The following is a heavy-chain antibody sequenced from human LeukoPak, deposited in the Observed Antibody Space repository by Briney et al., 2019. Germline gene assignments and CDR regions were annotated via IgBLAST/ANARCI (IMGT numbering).Heavy chain of an antibody. D-gene: IGHD6-19*01. CDR2: INPSGGST. Sequence: ASVKVSCKASGYTFTSYYMHWVRQAPGQGLEWMGIINPSGGSTNYAQKFQGRVTITRNTSISTAYMELSSLRSEDTAVYYCARDVAVAGPIPYDYWGQGTLVTVSS. J-gene: IGHJ4*02. V-gene: IGHV1-46*01. CDR1: GYTFTSYY. CDR3: ARDVAVAGPIPYDY.